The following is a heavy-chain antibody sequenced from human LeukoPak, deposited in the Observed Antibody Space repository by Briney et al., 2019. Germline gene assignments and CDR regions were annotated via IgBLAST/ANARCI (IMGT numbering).Heavy chain of an antibody. D-gene: IGHD3-3*01. CDR1: GGSISSGSYY. Sequence: SQTLSLTCTVSGGSISSGSYYWSWIRQPAGKGLEWIRRIYTSGSTNYNPSLKSRVTISVDTSKNQFSLKLSSVTAADTAVYYCARGFFWSGYYSFDYWGQGTLVTVSS. V-gene: IGHV4-61*02. CDR2: IYTSGST. J-gene: IGHJ4*02. CDR3: ARGFFWSGYYSFDY.